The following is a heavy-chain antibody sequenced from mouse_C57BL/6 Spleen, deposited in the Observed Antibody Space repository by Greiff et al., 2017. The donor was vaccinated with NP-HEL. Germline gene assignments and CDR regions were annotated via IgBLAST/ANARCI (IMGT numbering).Heavy chain of an antibody. CDR3: ARRGDGDYAMDY. Sequence: EVMLVESEGGLVQPGSSMKLSCTASGFTFSDYYMAWVRQVPEKGLEWVANINYDGSSTYYLDSLKSRFIISRDNAKNILYLQMSSLKSEDTATYYCARRGDGDYAMDYWGQGTSVTVSS. D-gene: IGHD3-3*01. CDR2: INYDGSST. V-gene: IGHV5-16*01. CDR1: GFTFSDYY. J-gene: IGHJ4*01.